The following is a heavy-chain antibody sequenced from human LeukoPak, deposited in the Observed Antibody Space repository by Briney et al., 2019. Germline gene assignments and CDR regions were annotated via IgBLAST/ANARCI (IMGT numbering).Heavy chain of an antibody. CDR1: GFTFCDYY. V-gene: IGHV3-11*04. CDR2: ISSSSNTV. D-gene: IGHD1-26*01. CDR3: ARRAMGATSFDY. Sequence: GGSLRLSCAASGFTFCDYYMTWVRQAPGKGLEWVSYISSSSNTVYYADSVKGRLTVSRDNANNSLFVQMTNLRAEDTAVYYCARRAMGATSFDYWGQGTLVTVSS. J-gene: IGHJ4*02.